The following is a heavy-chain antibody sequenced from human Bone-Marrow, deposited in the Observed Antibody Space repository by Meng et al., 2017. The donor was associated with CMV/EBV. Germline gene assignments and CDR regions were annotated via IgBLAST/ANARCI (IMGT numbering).Heavy chain of an antibody. Sequence: GESLKISCAASGFTFRSYGMTWVRQAPGKGLEWVSAISGTGDGTYYADSVKGRFTISRDNSRNTLDLQMDSLTAEDTAVYYCARDDCSSTSCYWSFSYYYYGMDVWGQGTTVTVSS. J-gene: IGHJ6*02. V-gene: IGHV3-23*01. D-gene: IGHD2-2*01. CDR2: ISGTGDGT. CDR3: ARDDCSSTSCYWSFSYYYYGMDV. CDR1: GFTFRSYG.